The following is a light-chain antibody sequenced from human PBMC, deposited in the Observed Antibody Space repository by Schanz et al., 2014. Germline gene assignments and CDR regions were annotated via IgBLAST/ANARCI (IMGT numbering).Light chain of an antibody. V-gene: IGLV2-14*01. Sequence: QSALTQPASFSFSPFPSITISCTGTSSDVGGYNYVSWYQQHPGKAPKLMIYDVSNRPSGVSNRFSGSKSGNTASLTISGLQAEDEADYYCSSYAGSNNMVFGGGTKLTVL. J-gene: IGLJ2*01. CDR2: DVS. CDR3: SSYAGSNNMV. CDR1: SSDVGGYNY.